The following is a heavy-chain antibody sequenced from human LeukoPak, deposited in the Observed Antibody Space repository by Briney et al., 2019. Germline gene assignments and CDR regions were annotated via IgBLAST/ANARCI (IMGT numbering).Heavy chain of an antibody. CDR1: GFTFSTYW. CDR2: IKTDGSHT. V-gene: IGHV3-7*01. CDR3: ARASMGGRDYHLDS. J-gene: IGHJ4*02. Sequence: GGSLRLSCAASGFTFSTYWMTWVRQAPGKGLEWVANIKTDGSHTYYLDSVKGRFTISRDNAKNFLFLQLGSLRADDTGVYYCARASMGGRDYHLDSWGQGTLVTVSS. D-gene: IGHD4/OR15-4a*01.